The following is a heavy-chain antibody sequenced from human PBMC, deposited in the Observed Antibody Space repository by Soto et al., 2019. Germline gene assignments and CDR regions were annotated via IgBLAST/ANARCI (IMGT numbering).Heavy chain of an antibody. CDR1: GGSINSYY. CDR2: IYYSGST. D-gene: IGHD6-19*01. CDR3: ASRYSSRFDY. Sequence: QVQLQESGPGLVKPSETLSLTCTVSGGSINSYYWSWIRQPPGKGLEWIGYIYYSGSTKYNPFLKSQVTISVDTSKKQFSLNLSSVTAADTPVYLCASRYSSRFDYWGQGTLVTVSS. V-gene: IGHV4-59*08. J-gene: IGHJ4*02.